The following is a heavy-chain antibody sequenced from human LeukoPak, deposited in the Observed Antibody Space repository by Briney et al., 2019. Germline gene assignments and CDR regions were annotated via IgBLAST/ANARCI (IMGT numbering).Heavy chain of an antibody. D-gene: IGHD2/OR15-2a*01. V-gene: IGHV2-5*08. CDR3: PHRLAVNSNGWLGGHFNY. J-gene: IGHJ4*02. CDR2: IYWDSDE. Sequence: RWISQYPGKALEWLDLIYWDSDERYSPSLSSRLTITNDTSKKQVLLPMPYMEPVDTATYYCPHRLAVNSNGWLGGHFNYWGQGILVAVS.